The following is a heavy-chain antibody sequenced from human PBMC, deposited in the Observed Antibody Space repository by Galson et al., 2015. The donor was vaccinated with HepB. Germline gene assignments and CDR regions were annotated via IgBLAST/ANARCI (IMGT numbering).Heavy chain of an antibody. CDR3: ARAILTTVTTLDAFDI. CDR2: MNPNSGNT. D-gene: IGHD4-17*01. CDR1: GYTFTSYD. J-gene: IGHJ3*02. Sequence: SVKVSCKASGYTFTSYDINWVRQATGQGLEWMGWMNPNSGNTGYAQKFRGKVTMTRNTSISTAYMELSSLRSEDTAVYYCARAILTTVTTLDAFDIWGQGTMVTVSS. V-gene: IGHV1-8*01.